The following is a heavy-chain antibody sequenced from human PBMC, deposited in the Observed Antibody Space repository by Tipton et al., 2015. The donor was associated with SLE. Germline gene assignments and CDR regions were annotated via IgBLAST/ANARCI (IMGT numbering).Heavy chain of an antibody. CDR1: GGSISSYY. D-gene: IGHD4-17*01. CDR3: ARGPRYYGDSPFDF. J-gene: IGHJ4*02. CDR2: IYYSGST. V-gene: IGHV4-59*07. Sequence: TLSLTCTVSGGSISSYYWSWIRQPPGKGLEWIGYIYYSGSTNYNPSLKSRVTISVDTSKNQFSLKLSSVTAADTAVYYCARGPRYYGDSPFDFWGRGTLVTVSS.